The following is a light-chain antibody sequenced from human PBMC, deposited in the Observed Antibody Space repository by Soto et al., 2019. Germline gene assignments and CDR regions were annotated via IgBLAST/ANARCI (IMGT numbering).Light chain of an antibody. Sequence: DIQMTQSPSSLSASIGDRVTLTGRASQSIGTNLNWYQQRPGKAPKVLIYAVSSLQSGVSSRFSGSGSGTDCTLSINSLQREDFATYYCQQTYSAPPLFGQGTKVDIK. V-gene: IGKV1-39*01. CDR2: AVS. CDR3: QQTYSAPPL. CDR1: QSIGTN. J-gene: IGKJ1*01.